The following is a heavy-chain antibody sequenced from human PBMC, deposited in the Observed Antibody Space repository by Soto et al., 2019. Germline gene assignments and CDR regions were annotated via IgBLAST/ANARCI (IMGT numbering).Heavy chain of an antibody. CDR1: GGSFSGYY. CDR3: ARGVGSSKFFDY. D-gene: IGHD6-6*01. J-gene: IGHJ4*02. Sequence: SETLSLTCAVYGGSFSGYYCSWIRQPPGKGLEWIGEINHSGSTNYNPSLESRVTISVDTSKNQFSLKLSSVTAADTAVYYCARGVGSSKFFDYWGQGTLVTVSS. CDR2: INHSGST. V-gene: IGHV4-34*01.